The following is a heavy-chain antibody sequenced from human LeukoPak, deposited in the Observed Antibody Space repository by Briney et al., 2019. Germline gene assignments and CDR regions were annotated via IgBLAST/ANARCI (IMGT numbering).Heavy chain of an antibody. CDR1: GYTFTSYY. V-gene: IGHV1-46*01. D-gene: IGHD3-22*01. CDR2: INPSGGST. CDR3: ARDFSEDYYDSSGSLNWFDP. J-gene: IGHJ5*02. Sequence: ASVRVSCKASGYTFTSYYMHWVRQAPGQGLEWMGIINPSGGSTSYAQKFQGRVTVTRDTSTSTVYMELSSLRSEDTAVYYCARDFSEDYYDSSGSLNWFDPWGQGTLVTVSS.